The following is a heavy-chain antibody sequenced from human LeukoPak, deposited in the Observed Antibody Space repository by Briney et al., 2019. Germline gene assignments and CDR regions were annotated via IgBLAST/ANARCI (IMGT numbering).Heavy chain of an antibody. CDR3: AKTWIQLGYFDY. V-gene: IGHV3-23*01. CDR1: GFTFSSYA. D-gene: IGHD5-18*01. CDR2: ISGSGGST. Sequence: PGGSLRLSCAASGFTFSSYAMSWVRQAPGKGLEWVSAISGSGGSTYYADSVKGRFTISRDNSENTLYLQMNSLRAEDTAVYYCAKTWIQLGYFDYWGQGTLVTVSS. J-gene: IGHJ4*02.